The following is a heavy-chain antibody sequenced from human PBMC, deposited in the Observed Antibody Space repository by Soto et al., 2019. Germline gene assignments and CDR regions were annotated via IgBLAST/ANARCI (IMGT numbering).Heavy chain of an antibody. D-gene: IGHD1-1*01. CDR2: IYPRDSHT. V-gene: IGHV5-51*01. J-gene: IGHJ3*01. CDR3: ARFAATSGINAFDV. Sequence: GETLKISCKGSGYSFTSYWIVWVRPLPGKGLEWMGIIYPRDSHTTYSPSFQGQVTISDDKSLTSAFLQWSSLKASDTATYYCARFAATSGINAFDVWGPGTMVTVSS. CDR1: GYSFTSYW.